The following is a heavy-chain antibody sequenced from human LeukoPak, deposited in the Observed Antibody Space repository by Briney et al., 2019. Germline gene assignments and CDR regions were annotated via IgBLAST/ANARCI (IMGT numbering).Heavy chain of an antibody. J-gene: IGHJ5*01. CDR3: AFSLGDGSGSSFNWFDS. CDR2: IYPGDSDT. CDR1: GYSFTSYW. V-gene: IGHV5-51*01. D-gene: IGHD3-10*01. Sequence: GESLKISCKGSGYSFTSYWIGWVRQMPGKGLEWMAIIYPGDSDTRYSPSFQGQVTISADKSISTAYLQWNSLKASDTAMYYCAFSLGDGSGSSFNWFDSWGQGTLVTVSS.